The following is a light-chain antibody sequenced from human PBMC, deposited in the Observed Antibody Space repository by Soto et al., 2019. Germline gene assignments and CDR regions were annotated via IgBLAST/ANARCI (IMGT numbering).Light chain of an antibody. J-gene: IGKJ1*01. CDR2: DAS. Sequence: DIQMIQSPSALSASVGDRVTITCRASQSISRRLAWYQQKPGKAPKLLIYDASRLERGGPAGFSGSGSGTQFTLTICRLQPDDFATYYCQQSNSYPWTFGQGTRVEIK. V-gene: IGKV1-5*01. CDR1: QSISRR. CDR3: QQSNSYPWT.